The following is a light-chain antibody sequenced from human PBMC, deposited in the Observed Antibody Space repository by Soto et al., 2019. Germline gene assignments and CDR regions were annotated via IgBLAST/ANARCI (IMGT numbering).Light chain of an antibody. J-gene: IGKJ2*01. CDR1: QSVSSSY. V-gene: IGKV3-20*01. CDR2: GAS. CDR3: QQYGSSPET. Sequence: EIVLTQPPGTLSLSPGERATLSCRASQSVSSSYLAWYQQKPGQAPRLLIYGASSRATGIPDRFSGSGSGTDFTLTISRLEPEDFAVYYCQQYGSSPETFGQGTNLEIK.